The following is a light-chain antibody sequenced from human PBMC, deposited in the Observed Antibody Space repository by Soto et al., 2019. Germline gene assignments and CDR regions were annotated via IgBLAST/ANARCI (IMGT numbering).Light chain of an antibody. CDR1: QSVSHSY. J-gene: IGKJ2*01. CDR3: QQYGSSPRT. V-gene: IGKV3-20*01. CDR2: GAS. Sequence: EIVLTQSPGTLSLSPGERATLSCRASQSVSHSYLAWYQQKPGQAPRLLIYGASSRATGIPDRFSGSGSGTDFTLTISRLEPEDFAVYYCQQYGSSPRTFGRGTKVEIK.